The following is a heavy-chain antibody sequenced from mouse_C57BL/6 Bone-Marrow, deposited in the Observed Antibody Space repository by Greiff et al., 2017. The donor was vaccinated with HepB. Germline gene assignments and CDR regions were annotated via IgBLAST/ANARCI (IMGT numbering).Heavy chain of an antibody. D-gene: IGHD1-1*01. CDR3: ARPGYGSSYWYFDV. CDR1: GSTFSSYT. CDR2: ISGGGGNT. Sequence: EVQLVESGGGLVKPGGSLKLSCAASGSTFSSYTMPWVRQTPEKRLEWVATISGGGGNTYYPDSVKGRFTISRDNAKNTLYLQMSSLRSEDTALYYCARPGYGSSYWYFDVWGTGTTVTVSS. V-gene: IGHV5-9*01. J-gene: IGHJ1*03.